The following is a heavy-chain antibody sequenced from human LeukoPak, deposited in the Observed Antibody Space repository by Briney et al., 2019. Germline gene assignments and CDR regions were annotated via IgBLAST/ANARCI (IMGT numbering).Heavy chain of an antibody. D-gene: IGHD3-3*01. CDR2: IYYSGST. CDR1: GGSISSSSYY. CDR3: ARGPYNPLYYDFWSGAFDY. V-gene: IGHV4-39*07. Sequence: SETLSLTCTVSGGSISSSSYYWGWIRQPPGKGLEWIGSIYYSGSTYYNPSLKSRVTISVDTSKNQFSLKLSSVTAADTAVYYCARGPYNPLYYDFWSGAFDYWGQGTLVTVSS. J-gene: IGHJ4*02.